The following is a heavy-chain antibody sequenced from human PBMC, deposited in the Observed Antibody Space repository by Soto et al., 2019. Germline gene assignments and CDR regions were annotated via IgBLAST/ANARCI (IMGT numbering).Heavy chain of an antibody. Sequence: GGSLRFSCAASVFTFSGYYMSLIRQAPGQGLEYISYISSNGDTMNYADSVKGRFTISRDNAGNSLYLQMNSLRAYDTAVYYCVRERGEVTGDYFDCWGNGTMVTGSS. D-gene: IGHD2-21*02. CDR3: VRERGEVTGDYFDC. J-gene: IGHJ4*01. V-gene: IGHV3-11*01. CDR2: ISSNGDTM. CDR1: VFTFSGYY.